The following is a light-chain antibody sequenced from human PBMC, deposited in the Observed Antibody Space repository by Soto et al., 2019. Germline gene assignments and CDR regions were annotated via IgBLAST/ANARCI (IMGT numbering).Light chain of an antibody. J-gene: IGKJ1*01. CDR1: QSVSSN. V-gene: IGKV3-15*01. CDR2: GAS. Sequence: EIVMTQSPGTLSVSPGERATLSCRAGQSVSSNLAWYQQRPGQAPRLLIYGASTRATGIPARFSGSGSGTEFTLTISSLQSEDFAIYYCQPNNDWPWTSGQGTKVEIK. CDR3: QPNNDWPWT.